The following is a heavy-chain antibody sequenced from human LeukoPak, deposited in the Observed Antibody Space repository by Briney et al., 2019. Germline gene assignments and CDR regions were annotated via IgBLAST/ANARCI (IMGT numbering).Heavy chain of an antibody. Sequence: SETLSLTCAVYGGSFSGYYWSWIRQPPGKGPEWIGEINHSGSTNYNPSLKSRVTISVDTSKNQFSLKLSSVTAADTAVYYCARGAHARPVDYWGQGTLVTVSS. V-gene: IGHV4-34*01. CDR1: GGSFSGYY. D-gene: IGHD6-6*01. CDR2: INHSGST. J-gene: IGHJ4*02. CDR3: ARGAHARPVDY.